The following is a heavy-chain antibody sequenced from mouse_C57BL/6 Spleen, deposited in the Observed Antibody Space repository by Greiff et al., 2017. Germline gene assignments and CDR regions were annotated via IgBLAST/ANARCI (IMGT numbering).Heavy chain of an antibody. CDR2: IYPGDGDT. V-gene: IGHV1-80*01. D-gene: IGHD4-1*01. Sequence: QVQLKESGAELVKPGASVKISCKASGYAFSSYWMNWVKQRPGKGLEWIGQIYPGDGDTNYNGEFKGQATLTADNSSSTAYMQLSSLTSEDSAVYFCARSRDWDAMDDWGQGTSVTVSS. CDR1: GYAFSSYW. CDR3: ARSRDWDAMDD. J-gene: IGHJ4*01.